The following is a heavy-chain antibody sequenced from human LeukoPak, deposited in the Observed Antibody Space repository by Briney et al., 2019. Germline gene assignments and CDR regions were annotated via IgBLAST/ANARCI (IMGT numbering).Heavy chain of an antibody. Sequence: PSETLSLTCTVSGGSISSGGYYWSWIRQHPGKGLEWIGYIYYSVSTYYNPSLKSRVTISVDTSKNQFSLKLSSVTAADTAVYYCARMLRLGRPLVDDAFDIWGQGTMVTVSS. D-gene: IGHD7-27*01. V-gene: IGHV4-31*03. CDR1: GGSISSGGYY. CDR2: IYYSVST. CDR3: ARMLRLGRPLVDDAFDI. J-gene: IGHJ3*02.